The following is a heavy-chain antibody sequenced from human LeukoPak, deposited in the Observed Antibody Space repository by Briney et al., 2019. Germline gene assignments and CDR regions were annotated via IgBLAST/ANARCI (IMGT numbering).Heavy chain of an antibody. V-gene: IGHV4-39*07. CDR2: INHSGST. CDR3: ARVGCSSTSCYLHY. J-gene: IGHJ4*02. D-gene: IGHD2-2*01. Sequence: SETLSLTCTVSGGSISSGGYYWSWIRQPPGKGLEWIGEINHSGSTNYNPSLKSRVTISVDTSKNQFSLKLSSVTAADTAVYYCARVGCSSTSCYLHYWGQGTLVTVSS. CDR1: GGSISSGGYY.